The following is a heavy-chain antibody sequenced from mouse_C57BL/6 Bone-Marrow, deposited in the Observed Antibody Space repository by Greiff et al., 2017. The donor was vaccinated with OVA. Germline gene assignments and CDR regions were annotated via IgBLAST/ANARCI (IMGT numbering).Heavy chain of an antibody. V-gene: IGHV3-6*01. J-gene: IGHJ4*01. Sequence: VQLQQSGPGLVKPSQSLSLTCSVTGYSITSGYYWNWIRQFPGNKLEWMGYISYDGSNNYNPSLKNRISITRDTSKNQFFLKLNSVTTEDTATYYCARERRVCMDYWGQGTSVTVSS. D-gene: IGHD2-10*02. CDR3: ARERRVCMDY. CDR2: ISYDGSN. CDR1: GYSITSGYY.